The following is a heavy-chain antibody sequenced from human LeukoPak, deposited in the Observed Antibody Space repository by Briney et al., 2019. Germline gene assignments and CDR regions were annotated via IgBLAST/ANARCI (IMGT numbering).Heavy chain of an antibody. CDR3: ASSWDYRDYYGMDV. Sequence: SVKVSCKAFGGTFSSYAISLVRQAPGQGLEWMGRIIPILGIANYAQKFQGRVTITADKSTSTAYMELSSLRSEDTAVYYCASSWDYRDYYGMDVWGQGTTVTVSS. J-gene: IGHJ6*02. D-gene: IGHD1-7*01. CDR2: IIPILGIA. CDR1: GGTFSSYA. V-gene: IGHV1-69*04.